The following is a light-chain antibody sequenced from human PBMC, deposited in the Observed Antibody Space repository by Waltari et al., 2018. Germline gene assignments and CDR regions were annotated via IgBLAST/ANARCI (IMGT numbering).Light chain of an antibody. CDR3: MQGIHRPWT. J-gene: IGKJ1*01. V-gene: IGKV2-30*01. Sequence: DVVMTQSPLSLPVTLGQPASISCRSSQSPVSSDGNTYLNWFQQRPGQSPRRLSYKVSNRDSGVPDRLSGSGSGTDFTLRISRVEAEDVGVYYCMQGIHRPWTFGPGTKVEIK. CDR2: KVS. CDR1: QSPVSSDGNTY.